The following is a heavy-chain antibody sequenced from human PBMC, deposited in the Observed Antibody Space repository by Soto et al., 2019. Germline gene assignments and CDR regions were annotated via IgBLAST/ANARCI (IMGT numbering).Heavy chain of an antibody. Sequence: QVQLHESGPGLVKPSGTLSLTCAVSGDSITGRNWWTWVRQPPGKGLEWIGEVYHSGFVSYNPSLKSRVTISVDKSKNQFSLNLASVTAADTAMYYCARVRPHSSTRPAAVLYYFDYWGQGTLVTVSS. V-gene: IGHV4-4*02. CDR1: GDSITGRNW. CDR2: VYHSGFV. J-gene: IGHJ4*02. D-gene: IGHD2-2*01. CDR3: ARVRPHSSTRPAAVLYYFDY.